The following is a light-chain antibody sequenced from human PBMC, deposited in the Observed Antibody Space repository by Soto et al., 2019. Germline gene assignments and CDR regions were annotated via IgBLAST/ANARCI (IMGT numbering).Light chain of an antibody. J-gene: IGKJ2*01. CDR3: QQYGSSPYT. V-gene: IGKV3-20*01. Sequence: EIVLTQSPGTLSLSPGERATLSCRASQSVSSSYLAWYQQKPGQAPRPLIYGASSRATGIPDRFSGSGSGTDFTLTISRLEPEAFAVYYCQQYGSSPYTFGQGTKLEIK. CDR2: GAS. CDR1: QSVSSSY.